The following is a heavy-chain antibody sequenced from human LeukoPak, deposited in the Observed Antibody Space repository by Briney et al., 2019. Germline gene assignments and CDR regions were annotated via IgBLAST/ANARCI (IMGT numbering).Heavy chain of an antibody. D-gene: IGHD6-13*01. CDR1: GNYW. J-gene: IGHJ4*02. V-gene: IGHV3-9*01. Sequence: GGSLRLSCAASGNYWMRWVRQAPGKGLEWVSGISWNSGSIGYADSVKGRFTISRDNAKNSLYLQMNSLRAEDTALYYCAKDSYSSSWYSPLFDYWGQGTLVTVSS. CDR2: ISWNSGSI. CDR3: AKDSYSSSWYSPLFDY.